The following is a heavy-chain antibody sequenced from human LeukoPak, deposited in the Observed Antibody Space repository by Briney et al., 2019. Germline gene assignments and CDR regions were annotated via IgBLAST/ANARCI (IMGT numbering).Heavy chain of an antibody. CDR2: IKPNSGDT. Sequence: ASVKVSCKASGYTFTGYYMHWVRQAPGQRLEWMGWIKPNSGDTDYAQKFQGRVTMTRDTSISTAYMEMSRLRSDDTAVYYCARADCSGGTCYFFDYWGQGTLVTVSS. CDR3: ARADCSGGTCYFFDY. V-gene: IGHV1-2*02. J-gene: IGHJ4*02. D-gene: IGHD2-15*01. CDR1: GYTFTGYY.